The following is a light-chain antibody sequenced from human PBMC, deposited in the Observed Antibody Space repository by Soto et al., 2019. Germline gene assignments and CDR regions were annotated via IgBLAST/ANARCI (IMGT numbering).Light chain of an antibody. CDR1: QSMTDW. V-gene: IGKV1-5*01. Sequence: DIPMTQSPSTLSASVGDRVTITCRASQSMTDWLAWYQQKPGKAPKVLIYDASSLQSGVPSRFSGSGSGTEFTLTIDSLQPDDVATYYCLRYNAFSQTFGQGTKVEI. CDR2: DAS. CDR3: LRYNAFSQT. J-gene: IGKJ1*01.